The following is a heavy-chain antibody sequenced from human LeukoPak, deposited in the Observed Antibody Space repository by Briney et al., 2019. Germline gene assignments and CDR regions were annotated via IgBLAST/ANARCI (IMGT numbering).Heavy chain of an antibody. V-gene: IGHV3-30*02. D-gene: IGHD3-22*01. CDR1: GFTFSSYG. CDR2: IRYDGSNK. Sequence: GGSLRLSCAASGFTFSSYGMHWVRQAPGKGLEWVAFIRYDGSNKYYADSVKGRFTISRDNAKNSLYLQMNSLRAEDTALYYCAKDVHYDSSGQPYFDYWGQGTLVTVSS. J-gene: IGHJ4*02. CDR3: AKDVHYDSSGQPYFDY.